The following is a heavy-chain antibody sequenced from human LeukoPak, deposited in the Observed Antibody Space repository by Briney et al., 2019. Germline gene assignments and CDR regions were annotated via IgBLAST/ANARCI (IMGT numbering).Heavy chain of an antibody. V-gene: IGHV1-2*02. D-gene: IGHD1-26*01. CDR1: GYTFTGHY. J-gene: IGHJ4*02. CDR3: ARGIVGDPQDY. Sequence: ASVKVSCKTSGYTFTGHYLHWVRQAPGQGLELMGWINPNSGGTNYAQKFQGRVTMTRDTSISTVHMDLGRLRSDDSAVYYCARGIVGDPQDYWGQGTLVTVSS. CDR2: INPNSGGT.